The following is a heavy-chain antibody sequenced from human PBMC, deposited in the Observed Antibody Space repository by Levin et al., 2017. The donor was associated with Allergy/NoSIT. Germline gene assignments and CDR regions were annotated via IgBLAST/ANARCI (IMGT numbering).Heavy chain of an antibody. J-gene: IGHJ3*02. CDR3: AKDRRVTMVRGFVIRDAFDI. V-gene: IGHV3-23*01. CDR2: ISASGDIT. CDR1: GFTFAFTTYA. D-gene: IGHD3-10*01. Sequence: GESLKISCAASGFTFAFTTYAMTWVRQAPGKGLEWVSSISASGDITYYPDSVKGRFTISRDNSKNTLYLQMNSLRAEDTAVYYCAKDRRVTMVRGFVIRDAFDIWGQGTMVTVSS.